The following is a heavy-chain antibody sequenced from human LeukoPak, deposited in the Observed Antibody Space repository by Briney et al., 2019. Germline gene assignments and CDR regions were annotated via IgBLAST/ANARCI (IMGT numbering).Heavy chain of an antibody. Sequence: PSETLSLTCTVSGGSISSYYWSWIRQPPGKGLEWIGYIYYSGSTNYNPSLKSRVTISVDKSKNQFSLKLSSVTAADTAVYYCARGSYSGYDYYFDYWGQGALVTVSS. CDR3: ARGSYSGYDYYFDY. D-gene: IGHD5-12*01. J-gene: IGHJ4*02. CDR2: IYYSGST. V-gene: IGHV4-59*12. CDR1: GGSISSYY.